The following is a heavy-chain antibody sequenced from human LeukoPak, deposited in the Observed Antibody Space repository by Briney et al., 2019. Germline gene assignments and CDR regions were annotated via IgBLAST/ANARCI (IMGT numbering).Heavy chain of an antibody. CDR3: AKEGRYCSGGSCKFAFDI. Sequence: GGTLRLSCAASGFTFSNYGMNWVRQAPGKGLEWVSAISGSGNNTYYADTVKGRFTISRDNTKNTLYLQMNSLRAEDTAVYYCAKEGRYCSGGSCKFAFDIWGQGTMVTVSS. CDR2: ISGSGNNT. D-gene: IGHD2-15*01. V-gene: IGHV3-23*01. J-gene: IGHJ3*02. CDR1: GFTFSNYG.